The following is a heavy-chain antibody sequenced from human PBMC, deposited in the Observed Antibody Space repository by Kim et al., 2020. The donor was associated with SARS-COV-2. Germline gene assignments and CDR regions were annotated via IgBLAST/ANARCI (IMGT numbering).Heavy chain of an antibody. D-gene: IGHD2-21*02. V-gene: IGHV1-69*13. J-gene: IGHJ4*02. Sequence: SVKVSCKASGGTFSSYAISWVRQAPGQGLEWMGGIIPIFGTANYAQKFQGRVTINADESTSTAYMELSSLRSEDTAVYYCAGSPLAYCGGDCYLADYWGQGTLVTVSS. CDR1: GGTFSSYA. CDR2: IIPIFGTA. CDR3: AGSPLAYCGGDCYLADY.